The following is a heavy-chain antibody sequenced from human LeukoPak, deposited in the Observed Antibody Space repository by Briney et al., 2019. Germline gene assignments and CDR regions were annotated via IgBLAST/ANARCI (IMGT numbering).Heavy chain of an antibody. Sequence: GASVKVSCKTSGYTFTAFFIHLVRQAPGQGLEWMGCLNPNSCGTNYAQKFQGRVTMTRDTSISTAYMELSRLRSDDTAVYFCARVGAAYQDSNYWGQGTLVTVSS. D-gene: IGHD1-26*01. V-gene: IGHV1-2*02. CDR2: LNPNSCGT. CDR1: GYTFTAFF. J-gene: IGHJ4*02. CDR3: ARVGAAYQDSNY.